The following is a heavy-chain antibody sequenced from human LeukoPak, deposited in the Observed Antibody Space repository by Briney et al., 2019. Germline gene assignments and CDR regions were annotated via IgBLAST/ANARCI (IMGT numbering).Heavy chain of an antibody. CDR2: IIPIFGTA. CDR3: ARGRVGSSGWYYSDAFDI. CDR1: GGTFSSYA. Sequence: GASVKVSCKASGGTFSSYAISWVRQAPGQGLEWMGGIIPIFGTANYAQKFQGRVTITTDESTSTAYMELSSLRSEDTAVYYCARGRVGSSGWYYSDAFDIWGQGTMVTVSS. D-gene: IGHD6-19*01. V-gene: IGHV1-69*05. J-gene: IGHJ3*02.